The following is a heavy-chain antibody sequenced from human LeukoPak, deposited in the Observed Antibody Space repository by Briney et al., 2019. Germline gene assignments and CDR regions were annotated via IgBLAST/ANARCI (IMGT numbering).Heavy chain of an antibody. CDR2: ISTSSIYI. CDR1: GFTFDRYS. CDR3: AKDTMAHDAFDI. Sequence: GGSLRLSCVASGFTFDRYSMNWVRQAPGKGLEWVSSISTSSIYIYYADSVKGRFAISRDNAKNSLYLQMNSLRAEDTAVYYCAKDTMAHDAFDIWGQGTMVTVSS. V-gene: IGHV3-21*01. D-gene: IGHD3-10*01. J-gene: IGHJ3*02.